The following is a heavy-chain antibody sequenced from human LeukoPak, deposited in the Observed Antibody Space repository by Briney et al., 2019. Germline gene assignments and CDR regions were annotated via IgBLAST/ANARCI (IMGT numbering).Heavy chain of an antibody. CDR2: ISWNSGSI. D-gene: IGHD6-19*01. Sequence: GGSLRLSCAASGFTYDDYAMHWVRQAPGKGLEWVSGISWNSGSIGYADSVKGRFTISRDNAKNSLYLQMNSLRAEDMALYYCAKDFSHGAVAGTGARYFDYWGQGTLVTVSS. J-gene: IGHJ4*02. V-gene: IGHV3-9*03. CDR3: AKDFSHGAVAGTGARYFDY. CDR1: GFTYDDYA.